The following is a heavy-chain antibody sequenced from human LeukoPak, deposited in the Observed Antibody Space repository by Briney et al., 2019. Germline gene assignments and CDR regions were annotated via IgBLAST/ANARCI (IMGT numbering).Heavy chain of an antibody. D-gene: IGHD3-9*01. V-gene: IGHV3-53*01. CDR3: ARSRRDYYDILTGYSEYFDY. CDR2: IYSGGST. Sequence: GGSLRLSRAASGFTVSSNYMSWVRQAPGKGLEWVSVIYSGGSTYYADSVKGRFTNSRDNSKNTLYLQMNSLRAEDTAVYYCARSRRDYYDILTGYSEYFDYWGQGTLVTVSS. CDR1: GFTVSSNY. J-gene: IGHJ4*02.